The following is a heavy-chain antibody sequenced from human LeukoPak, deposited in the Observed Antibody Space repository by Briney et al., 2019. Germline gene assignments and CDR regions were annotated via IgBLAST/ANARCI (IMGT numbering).Heavy chain of an antibody. CDR1: GFTFSSYS. D-gene: IGHD2-8*02. V-gene: IGHV3-21*01. Sequence: GGSLRLSCAASGFTFSSYSMNWVRQAPGKGLEWVSSISSSSYIYYADSVKGRFTISRDNTKNSLYLQMNSLRAEDTAVYYCARVLLRSYYYYMDVWGRGTTVTISS. CDR3: ARVLLRSYYYYMDV. CDR2: ISSSSYI. J-gene: IGHJ6*03.